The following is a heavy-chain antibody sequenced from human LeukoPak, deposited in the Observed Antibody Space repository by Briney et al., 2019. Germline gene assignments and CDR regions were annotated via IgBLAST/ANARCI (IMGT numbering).Heavy chain of an antibody. CDR2: IIPIFGTA. CDR1: GGTFSSYA. Sequence: SVKVSCKASGGTFSSYAISWVRQAPGQGLEWMGGIIPIFGTANNAQKFQGRVTITADESTSTAYMELSSLRSEDTAVYYCARERGPTLAVAGLIYRPPLDYWGQGTLVTVSS. CDR3: ARERGPTLAVAGLIYRPPLDY. V-gene: IGHV1-69*13. J-gene: IGHJ4*02. D-gene: IGHD6-19*01.